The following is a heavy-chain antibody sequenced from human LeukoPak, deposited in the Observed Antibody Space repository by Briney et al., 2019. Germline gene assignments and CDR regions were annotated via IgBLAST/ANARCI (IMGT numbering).Heavy chain of an antibody. J-gene: IGHJ4*02. CDR2: INHSGST. D-gene: IGHD1-26*01. V-gene: IGHV4-34*01. CDR1: GGSFSGYY. Sequence: PSETLSLTCAVYGGSFSGYYWSWIRQPPGKGLEWIGEINHSGSTNYNPSLKSRVTISVDTSKNQFSLKLSSVTAADTAVYYCARGRIRELLFDYWGQGTLVTVSS. CDR3: ARGRIRELLFDY.